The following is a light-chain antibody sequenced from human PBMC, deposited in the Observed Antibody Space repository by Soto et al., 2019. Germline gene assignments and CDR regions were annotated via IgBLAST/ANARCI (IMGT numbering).Light chain of an antibody. V-gene: IGLV2-11*01. Sequence: QSALTQPRSVSGSPGQSVTISCTGTSSDFGGYKYVSWYQQHPGKAPKLMIYDVSKRPSGVPDRFSGSKSGNTASLTISGLQAEDEADYYCCSYAGSYTSDVFGTGTKVTVL. CDR2: DVS. CDR3: CSYAGSYTSDV. CDR1: SSDFGGYKY. J-gene: IGLJ1*01.